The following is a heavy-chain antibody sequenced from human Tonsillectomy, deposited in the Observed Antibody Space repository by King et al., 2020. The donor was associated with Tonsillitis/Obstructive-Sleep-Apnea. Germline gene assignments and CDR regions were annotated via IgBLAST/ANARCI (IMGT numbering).Heavy chain of an antibody. Sequence: VQLVEAGGGLVQPGGSLRLSCAASGFTFRNSAMSGVRQVPGKRLEWVSAISGSGDEKYYADSVRGRFSISRDNSKNTWYLQLNSLRADDTALYYCAKEGPGGQQLIWVDSWGQGTLVTVSS. CDR3: AKEGPGGQQLIWVDS. J-gene: IGHJ4*02. V-gene: IGHV3-23*04. CDR2: ISGSGDEK. CDR1: GFTFRNSA. D-gene: IGHD6-13*01.